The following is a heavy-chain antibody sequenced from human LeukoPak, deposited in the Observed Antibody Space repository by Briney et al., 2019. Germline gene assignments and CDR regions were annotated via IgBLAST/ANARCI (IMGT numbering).Heavy chain of an antibody. CDR1: GYTFTSYG. Sequence: GASVKVSCKASGYTFTSYGISWVRQAPGKGLEWVSVIYDGGSTDYADSVKGRFTISRDNSKSTLYLQMNSLRAEDTAVYYCARDNYILTGYYNAFDIWGQGTLVTVSS. V-gene: IGHV3-53*01. CDR3: ARDNYILTGYYNAFDI. J-gene: IGHJ3*02. D-gene: IGHD3-9*01. CDR2: IYDGGST.